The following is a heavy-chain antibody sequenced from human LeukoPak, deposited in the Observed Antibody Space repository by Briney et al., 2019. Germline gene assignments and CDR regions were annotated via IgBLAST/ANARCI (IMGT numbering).Heavy chain of an antibody. CDR3: AKDSAKKYDDY. CDR2: ISGSDGTT. CDR1: GFTFSSYA. D-gene: IGHD2/OR15-2a*01. J-gene: IGHJ4*02. V-gene: IGHV3-23*01. Sequence: PGGSLRLSCAASGFTFSSYAMSWVRQAPGKGLEWVSGISGSDGTTYYADSVKGRFTISRDNSKNTLCLQMNGLRAEDTAVYYCAKDSAKKYDDYWGQGTLVTVSS.